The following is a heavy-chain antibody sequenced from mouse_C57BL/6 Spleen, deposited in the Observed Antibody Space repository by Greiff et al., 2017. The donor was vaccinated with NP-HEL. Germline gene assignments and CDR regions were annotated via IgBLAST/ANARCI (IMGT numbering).Heavy chain of an antibody. D-gene: IGHD1-1*01. Sequence: EVQLKESGPVLVKPGASVKMSCKASGYTFTDYYMNWVKQSHGKSLEWIGVINPYNGGTSYNQKFKGKATLTVDKSSSTAYMELNSLTSEDSAVYYCARAITTVVAMDYWGQGTSVTVSS. CDR2: INPYNGGT. CDR1: GYTFTDYY. CDR3: ARAITTVVAMDY. J-gene: IGHJ4*01. V-gene: IGHV1-19*01.